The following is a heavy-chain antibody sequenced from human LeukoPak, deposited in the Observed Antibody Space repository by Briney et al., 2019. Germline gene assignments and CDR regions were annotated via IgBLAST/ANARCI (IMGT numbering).Heavy chain of an antibody. Sequence: QSGGSLRLSCTAAGFTFSNYGIHWVRQAPGKGLEWVAFIRNDGSNKYYADSVKGRFAISRDNSKYMVDLQMNSLRAEDTAVYYCAKSWRYYDSSGSLEYFQHWGQGTLVTVSS. CDR3: AKSWRYYDSSGSLEYFQH. CDR2: IRNDGSNK. J-gene: IGHJ1*01. V-gene: IGHV3-30*02. D-gene: IGHD3-22*01. CDR1: GFTFSNYG.